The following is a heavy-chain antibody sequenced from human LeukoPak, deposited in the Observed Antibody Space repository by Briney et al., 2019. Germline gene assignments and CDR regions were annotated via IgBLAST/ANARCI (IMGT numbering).Heavy chain of an antibody. Sequence: APVKVSCKASGYTFTSYAMHWVRRAPGQRLELMGWLNAGNGNTKYSQKLQGRVTITRDTSASTAYMELSSLRSEDTAVYYCARDTYYYGLGGFDYWGQGTLVTVSS. CDR2: LNAGNGNT. D-gene: IGHD3-10*01. J-gene: IGHJ4*02. CDR3: ARDTYYYGLGGFDY. CDR1: GYTFTSYA. V-gene: IGHV1-3*01.